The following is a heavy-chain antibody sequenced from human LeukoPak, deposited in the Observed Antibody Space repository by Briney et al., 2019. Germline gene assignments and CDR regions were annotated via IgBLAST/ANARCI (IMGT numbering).Heavy chain of an antibody. V-gene: IGHV3-33*01. CDR3: AREGPRGNSQFDY. J-gene: IGHJ4*02. CDR1: RFTFSSYG. Sequence: TGGSLRLSCAASRFTFSSYGMHWVRQAPGKGLEWVALIWYDGSNKYYTDSVKGRLTISRDNSKNTLYLQMNSLRAEDTAVYYCAREGPRGNSQFDYWGQGTLVTVSS. CDR2: IWYDGSNK. D-gene: IGHD2/OR15-2a*01.